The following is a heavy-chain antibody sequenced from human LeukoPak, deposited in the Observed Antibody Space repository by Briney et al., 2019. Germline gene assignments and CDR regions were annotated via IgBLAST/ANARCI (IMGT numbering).Heavy chain of an antibody. Sequence: PGGSLRLSCAASGFTFSSYGMHWVRQAPGKGLEWVAVIWYDGSNKYYADSVKGRFTISRDNSKNTLYLQMNSLRAEDTAVYYCARDQWARLLYIDYWGQGTLVTVSS. CDR1: GFTFSSYG. CDR2: IWYDGSNK. D-gene: IGHD1-26*01. CDR3: ARDQWARLLYIDY. J-gene: IGHJ4*02. V-gene: IGHV3-33*01.